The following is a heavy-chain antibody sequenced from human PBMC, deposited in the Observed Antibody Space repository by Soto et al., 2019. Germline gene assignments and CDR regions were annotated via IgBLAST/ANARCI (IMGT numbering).Heavy chain of an antibody. CDR2: IFSSGST. V-gene: IGHV4-4*07. D-gene: IGHD5-12*01. J-gene: IGHJ4*02. CDR3: ARERGVGGSTGDYDQ. Sequence: QVQLQKSGPGLVKPSETLSLTCSVSGGYISSYYWSWIRQPAGKGLEWIGRIFSSGSTHYNPSLKSRVTMSVDTSKNQISLRLRSVTAADTAVYYCARERGVGGSTGDYDQWGQGTLVTVSS. CDR1: GGYISSYY.